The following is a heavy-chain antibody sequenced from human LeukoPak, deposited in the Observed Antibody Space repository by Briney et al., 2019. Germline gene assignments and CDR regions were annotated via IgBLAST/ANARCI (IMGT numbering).Heavy chain of an antibody. CDR2: IGGRDGST. Sequence: GGSLRLSCAASGFTFSSCGMSWVRQAPGKGLEWVSAIGGRDGSTYYADSVKGRFTISRDNSKNTLYVQMNSLRAEDTAVYYCAKGHYYGSGSLDYWGQGTLVTVSS. CDR3: AKGHYYGSGSLDY. J-gene: IGHJ4*02. D-gene: IGHD3-10*01. CDR1: GFTFSSCG. V-gene: IGHV3-23*01.